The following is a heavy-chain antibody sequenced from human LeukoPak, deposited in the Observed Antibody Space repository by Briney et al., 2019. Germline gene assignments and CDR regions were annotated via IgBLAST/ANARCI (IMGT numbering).Heavy chain of an antibody. V-gene: IGHV3-7*01. J-gene: IGHJ4*02. CDR3: AREGESSGYYIDY. Sequence: PGGSLRLSCVASGFTFSSYWMSWVRQAPGKGLEWVANIKQDGSEKYYVDSVKGRFTISRDNAKNSLYLQMNSLRAEDTAVYSCAREGESSGYYIDYWGQGILVTVSS. CDR1: GFTFSSYW. CDR2: IKQDGSEK. D-gene: IGHD3-22*01.